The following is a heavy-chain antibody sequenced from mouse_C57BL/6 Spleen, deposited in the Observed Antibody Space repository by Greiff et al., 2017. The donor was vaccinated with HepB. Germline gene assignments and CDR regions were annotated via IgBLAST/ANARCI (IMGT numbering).Heavy chain of an antibody. J-gene: IGHJ1*03. D-gene: IGHD1-1*01. V-gene: IGHV1-81*01. CDR1: GYTFTSYG. Sequence: QVQLQQSGAELARPGASVKLSCKASGYTFTSYGISWVKQRTGQGPEWIGEIYPRSGNTYYNEKFKGKATLTADKSSSTAYMELRSLTSEDSAVYFCAYYYGSSLYWYFDVWGTGTTVTVSS. CDR3: AYYYGSSLYWYFDV. CDR2: IYPRSGNT.